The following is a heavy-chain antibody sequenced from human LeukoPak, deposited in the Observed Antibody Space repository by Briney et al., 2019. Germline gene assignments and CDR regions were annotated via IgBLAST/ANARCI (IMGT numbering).Heavy chain of an antibody. CDR1: GFTFSSYS. CDR3: ATIGYYDFWSGYYNHDY. CDR2: ISSSSSYI. D-gene: IGHD3-3*01. V-gene: IGHV3-21*04. J-gene: IGHJ4*02. Sequence: GGSLRLSCAASGFTFSSYSMNWVRQAPGKGLEWVSSISSSSSYIYYADSVKGRFTISRDNAKNSLYLQMNSLRSEDTAVYYCATIGYYDFWSGYYNHDYWGQGTLVTVSS.